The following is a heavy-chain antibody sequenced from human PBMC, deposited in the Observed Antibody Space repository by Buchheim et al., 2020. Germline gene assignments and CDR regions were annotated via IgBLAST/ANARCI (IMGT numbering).Heavy chain of an antibody. D-gene: IGHD3-10*01. Sequence: QVQLVESGGGVVQPGRSLRLSCAASGFTFSSYGMHWVRQAPGKGLEWVAVIWYDGSNKYYADSVKGRFTISRDNSKNTLYLQMNSLRAEDTAVYYCARARGESRTTPLSPGYWGQGTL. CDR2: IWYDGSNK. CDR3: ARARGESRTTPLSPGY. CDR1: GFTFSSYG. J-gene: IGHJ4*02. V-gene: IGHV3-33*01.